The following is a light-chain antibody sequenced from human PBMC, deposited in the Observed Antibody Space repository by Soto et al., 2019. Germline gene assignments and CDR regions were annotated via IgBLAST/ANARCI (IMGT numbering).Light chain of an antibody. V-gene: IGKV3D-15*01. Sequence: IVLTQSPGTLSVSPGAIVTLSCRASQSISINLAWYKHKTGQAPRILIHGDSTRATGVPARISGSGSGTEFTLTISSLQSEDFAVYYCQQFRNWPWTCGQGTKVDIK. CDR2: GDS. J-gene: IGKJ1*01. CDR3: QQFRNWPWT. CDR1: QSISIN.